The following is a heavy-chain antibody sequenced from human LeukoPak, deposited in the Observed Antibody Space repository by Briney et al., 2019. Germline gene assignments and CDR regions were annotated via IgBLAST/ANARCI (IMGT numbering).Heavy chain of an antibody. CDR3: AREDSAAYCTSTNCFGFDY. D-gene: IGHD2-2*01. V-gene: IGHV4-4*07. J-gene: IGHJ4*02. Sequence: SETLSLTCTVSGGSIINYHWSWIRQPAGKGLEWIGRIRSSGATDYSPSLKSRVTISLDKSKSHFSLKLSSVTAADTAIYYCAREDSAAYCTSTNCFGFDYWGQGTLVTVSS. CDR1: GGSIINYH. CDR2: IRSSGAT.